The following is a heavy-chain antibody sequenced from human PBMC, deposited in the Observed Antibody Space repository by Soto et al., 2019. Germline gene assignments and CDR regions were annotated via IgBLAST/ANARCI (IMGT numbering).Heavy chain of an antibody. Sequence: GGSLRLSCAASGFTFSSYWMHWVRQAPGKGLVWVSRINSDGSSTSYADSVKGRFTISRDNAKNTLYLQMNSLRAEDTAVYYCARDCRYSYGYFYYYYYMDVWGKGTTVTVSS. CDR3: ARDCRYSYGYFYYYYYMDV. V-gene: IGHV3-74*01. J-gene: IGHJ6*03. CDR2: INSDGSST. CDR1: GFTFSSYW. D-gene: IGHD5-18*01.